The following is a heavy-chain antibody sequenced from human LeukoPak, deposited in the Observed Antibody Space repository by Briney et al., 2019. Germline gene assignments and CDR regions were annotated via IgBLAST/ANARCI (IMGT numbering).Heavy chain of an antibody. Sequence: GESLRLSCAASGFTLSSYWMHWVRQAPGKGLVWVSRIDTGGSSTNYADSVKGRFTISRDNAENTLYLEMKSLRAEDTAVYYCTRGLWGIDYWGQGALVTVSS. CDR3: TRGLWGIDY. CDR2: IDTGGSST. D-gene: IGHD7-27*01. V-gene: IGHV3-74*01. J-gene: IGHJ4*02. CDR1: GFTLSSYW.